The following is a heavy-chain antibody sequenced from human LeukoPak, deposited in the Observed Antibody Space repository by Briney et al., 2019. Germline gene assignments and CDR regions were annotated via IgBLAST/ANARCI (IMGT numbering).Heavy chain of an antibody. Sequence: SETLSLTCSVSGGSISSYYWKWMRHPPGKGGVWIGYIYYSGSTNYNPSLKSRVTISVDTSKNQFSLKLSSVTAADTAMYYCARESTTVAGTFDYWGQGTLVSVSS. CDR2: IYYSGST. V-gene: IGHV4-59*12. D-gene: IGHD6-19*01. J-gene: IGHJ4*02. CDR3: ARESTTVAGTFDY. CDR1: GGSISSYY.